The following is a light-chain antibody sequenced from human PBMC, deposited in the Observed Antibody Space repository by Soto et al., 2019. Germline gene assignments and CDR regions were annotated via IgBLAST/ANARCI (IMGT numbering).Light chain of an antibody. CDR2: WAS. J-gene: IGKJ1*01. CDR3: HQYASSPWT. CDR1: QSVLYSPNNKNY. Sequence: DIVMTQSPDSLDLSLGERATINCKSSQSVLYSPNNKNYLAWYQQKPGQPPKLLLYWASMRESGVPDRFSGSASGTDYTLTISSLQAEDVAVYYCHQYASSPWTFGPGTKVEIK. V-gene: IGKV4-1*01.